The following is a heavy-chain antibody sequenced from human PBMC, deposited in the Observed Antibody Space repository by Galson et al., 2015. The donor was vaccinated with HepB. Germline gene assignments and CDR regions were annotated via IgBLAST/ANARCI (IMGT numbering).Heavy chain of an antibody. CDR3: ATRHYCSGGSCLTGFDY. J-gene: IGHJ4*02. CDR1: GYTLTELS. D-gene: IGHD2-15*01. V-gene: IGHV1-24*01. Sequence: SVKVSCKVSGYTLTELSMHRVRQAPGKGLEWMGCFDPEDGETIYAQKFQGRVTMTEDTSTDTAYMELSSLRSEDTAVYYCATRHYCSGGSCLTGFDYWGQGTLVTLSS. CDR2: FDPEDGET.